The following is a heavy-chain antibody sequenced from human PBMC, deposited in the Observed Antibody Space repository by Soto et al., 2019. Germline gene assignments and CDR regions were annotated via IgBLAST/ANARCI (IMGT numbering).Heavy chain of an antibody. V-gene: IGHV2-5*02. CDR3: ARDSSGYLGFDP. CDR1: GFSLSTSGVG. J-gene: IGHJ5*02. CDR2: IYWDDDK. Sequence: QITLKESGPTLVKPTQTLTLTCTFSGFSLSTSGVGVGWIRQPPGKALEWLALIYWDDDKRYSPSLKSRHTITKDTPKNQVVLTMTNMGPVDTATYFCARDSSGYLGFDPWGHGTLVTLSS. D-gene: IGHD3-22*01.